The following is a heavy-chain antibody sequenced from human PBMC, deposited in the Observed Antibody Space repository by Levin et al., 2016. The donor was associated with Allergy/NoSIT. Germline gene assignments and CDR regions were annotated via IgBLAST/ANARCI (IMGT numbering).Heavy chain of an antibody. J-gene: IGHJ6*03. D-gene: IGHD2-21*02. CDR1: GFTFSTYA. Sequence: GESLKISCAASGFTFSTYAMHWVRQAPGKGLEWVAVIWFDESKISYADSVKGRFTISRDNSKNTVYLQMNSLRVEDTAVYYCASGDWGERGPNYYYMDVWGKGTTVTVSS. CDR3: ASGDWGERGPNYYYMDV. CDR2: IWFDESKI. V-gene: IGHV3-33*08.